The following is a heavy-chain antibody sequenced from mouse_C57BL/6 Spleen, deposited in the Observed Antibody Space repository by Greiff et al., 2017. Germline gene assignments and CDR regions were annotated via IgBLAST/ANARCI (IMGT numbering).Heavy chain of an antibody. V-gene: IGHV1-15*01. J-gene: IGHJ4*01. Sequence: VKLQESGAELVRPGASVTLSCKASGYTFTDYEMHWVKQTPVHGLEWIGAIDPETGGTAYNQKFKGKAILTADKSSSTAYVELRSLTSEDSAVYYCTRGGSSYAMDYWGQGTSVTVSS. CDR2: IDPETGGT. D-gene: IGHD1-1*01. CDR1: GYTFTDYE. CDR3: TRGGSSYAMDY.